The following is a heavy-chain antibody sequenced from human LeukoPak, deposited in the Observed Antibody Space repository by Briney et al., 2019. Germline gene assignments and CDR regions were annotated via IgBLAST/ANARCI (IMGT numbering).Heavy chain of an antibody. CDR3: ARDRPLGAPRGDFDY. Sequence: GASVKVSCKASGYTFTSYYMHWVRQAPGQGLEWRGIINPSGGSTSYAQKFQGRVTMTRDTSTSTVYMELSSLRSEDTAVYYCARDRPLGAPRGDFDYWGQGTLVTVSS. CDR2: INPSGGST. CDR1: GYTFTSYY. V-gene: IGHV1-46*01. J-gene: IGHJ4*02. D-gene: IGHD1-26*01.